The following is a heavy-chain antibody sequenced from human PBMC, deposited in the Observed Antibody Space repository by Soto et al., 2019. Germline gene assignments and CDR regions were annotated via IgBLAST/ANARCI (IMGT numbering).Heavy chain of an antibody. CDR3: ARLLRDGYNYVQSRPIDY. J-gene: IGHJ4*02. CDR1: GGSISSSSYY. CDR2: IYYSGVT. V-gene: IGHV4-39*01. D-gene: IGHD5-12*01. Sequence: SETLSLTCTVSGGSISSSSYYWGWIRRPPGKWLGWIGSIYYSGVTYYNPSLKSRVTISVDTSKNQFSLKLSSVTAADTAIYYCARLLRDGYNYVQSRPIDYWGQGTLVTVSS.